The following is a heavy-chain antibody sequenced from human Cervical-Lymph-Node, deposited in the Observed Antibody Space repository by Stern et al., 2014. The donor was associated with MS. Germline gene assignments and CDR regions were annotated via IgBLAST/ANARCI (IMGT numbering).Heavy chain of an antibody. CDR3: ARICCSGDECYHSFDT. CDR1: GYRFSTFY. V-gene: IGHV1-2*06. D-gene: IGHD3-16*02. Sequence: QVQLVQSGAEVKKPGASVKVSCKASGYRFSTFYLHWLRQAHRQGIQWIGRIDPGRGATNASQTFQGRLTMTRDRSITTAYLELSGLRSDDTAVYYCARICCSGDECYHSFDTWGQGTLVTVSS. J-gene: IGHJ4*02. CDR2: IDPGRGAT.